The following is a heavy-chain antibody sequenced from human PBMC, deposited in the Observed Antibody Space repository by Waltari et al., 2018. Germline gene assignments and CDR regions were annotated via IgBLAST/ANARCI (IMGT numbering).Heavy chain of an antibody. J-gene: IGHJ4*02. Sequence: QGQLQEPGPGLVKPSGTRSRTCAVSGGSRSSRNWGTSVRQPPGKGLEWIGEIYHSGSTNYNPSLKSRVTKSVDKSKNQFSLKLSSVTAADTAVYYCARRHRGYCSGGSCYYFGYWGQGTLVTVSS. CDR3: ARRHRGYCSGGSCYYFGY. CDR1: GGSRSSRNW. D-gene: IGHD2-15*01. V-gene: IGHV4-4*02. CDR2: IYHSGST.